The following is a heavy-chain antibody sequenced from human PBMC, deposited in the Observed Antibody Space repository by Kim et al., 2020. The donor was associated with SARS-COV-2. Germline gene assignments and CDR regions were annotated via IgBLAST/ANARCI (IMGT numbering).Heavy chain of an antibody. CDR1: GGSISSYY. J-gene: IGHJ6*03. V-gene: IGHV4-4*07. D-gene: IGHD1-7*01. Sequence: SETLSLTCTVSGGSISSYYWSWIRQPAGKGLEWIGRIYTSGSTNYNPSLKSRVTMSVDTSKNQFSLKLSSVTAADTAVYYCARERDTSELRYYYYYMDVWGKGTTVTVSS. CDR3: ARERDTSELRYYYYYMDV. CDR2: IYTSGST.